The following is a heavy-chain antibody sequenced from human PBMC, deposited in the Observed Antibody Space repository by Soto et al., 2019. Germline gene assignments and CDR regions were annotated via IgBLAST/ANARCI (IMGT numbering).Heavy chain of an antibody. CDR1: GYTFTNYD. V-gene: IGHV1-8*01. Sequence: QVQLVQSGAEVKKPGASVKVSCKSSGYTFTNYDINWVRQATGQGLEWMGWMNTYNGDTAYAQKYQGRVTMTRNTAISTAYMEVSSLRFEDTAVDYCARGYSGYGFDAFEIWGQGTKVAVSS. CDR3: ARGYSGYGFDAFEI. D-gene: IGHD5-12*01. J-gene: IGHJ3*02. CDR2: MNTYNGDT.